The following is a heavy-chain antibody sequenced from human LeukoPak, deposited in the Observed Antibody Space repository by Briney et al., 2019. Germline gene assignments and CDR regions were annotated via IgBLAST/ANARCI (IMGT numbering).Heavy chain of an antibody. CDR2: IYHSGST. J-gene: IGHJ4*02. CDR3: ARTYYYGSGRYFDY. CDR1: GGSINNYY. V-gene: IGHV4-59*01. Sequence: SETLSLTCTVSGGSINNYYWSWIRQPPGKGLEWIGYIYHSGSTTYNPSLKSRVTISVDTSKNQFSLKLSSVTAADTAIYYCARTYYYGSGRYFDYWGQGTLVAVSS. D-gene: IGHD3-10*01.